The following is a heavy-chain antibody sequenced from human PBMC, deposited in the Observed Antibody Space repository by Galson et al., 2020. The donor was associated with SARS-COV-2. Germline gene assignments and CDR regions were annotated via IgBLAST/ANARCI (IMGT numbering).Heavy chain of an antibody. D-gene: IGHD1-26*01. Sequence: ASVKVSCKASGYTFTSYGISWVRQAPGQGLEWMGWISAYNGNTNYAQKLQGRVTMTTDTSTSTAYMELRSLRSDDTAVYYCARDSVEGVGATGKRAFDIWGQGTMVTVSS. V-gene: IGHV1-18*01. CDR3: ARDSVEGVGATGKRAFDI. J-gene: IGHJ3*02. CDR2: ISAYNGNT. CDR1: GYTFTSYG.